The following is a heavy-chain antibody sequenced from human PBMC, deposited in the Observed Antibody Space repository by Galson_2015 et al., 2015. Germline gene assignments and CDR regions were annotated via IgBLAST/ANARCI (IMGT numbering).Heavy chain of an antibody. J-gene: IGHJ4*02. Sequence: SVKVSCKVSGFTFTNSAVQWVRQARGQRLEWIGWIVVGSDKRNVAQKFQRRVTITRDMSTSTVYMELSSLRSEDTAMYYCAVDDLSYGLWGQGTLVTVSS. CDR1: GFTFTNSA. CDR3: AVDDLSYGL. CDR2: IVVGSDKR. D-gene: IGHD4-17*01. V-gene: IGHV1-58*01.